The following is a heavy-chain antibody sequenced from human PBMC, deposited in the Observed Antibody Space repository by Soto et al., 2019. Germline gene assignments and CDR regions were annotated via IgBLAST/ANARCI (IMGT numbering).Heavy chain of an antibody. D-gene: IGHD3-22*01. CDR1: GGSISSGGYY. V-gene: IGHV4-31*03. CDR3: ARDNSPEDYYDSSGYYSNWFDP. Sequence: LSLTCTVSGGSISSGGYYWSWIRQHPGKGLERIGYIYYSGSTYYNPSLKSRVTISVDTSKNQFSLKLSSVTAADTAVYYCARDNSPEDYYDSSGYYSNWFDPWGQGTLVTVSS. CDR2: IYYSGST. J-gene: IGHJ5*02.